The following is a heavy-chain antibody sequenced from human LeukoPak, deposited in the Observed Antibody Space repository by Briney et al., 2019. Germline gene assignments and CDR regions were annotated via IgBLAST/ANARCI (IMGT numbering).Heavy chain of an antibody. CDR1: GFIFNNYA. CDR3: AKEPLHDAGTGWYGP. Sequence: GGSLRLFCDASGFIFNNYAMSWVRQAPGEGVEWVSGISGTTGRTYYEGSVMGRFTISRDNSKNTLYLKMNSLRAEDTAVYYCAKEPLHDAGTGWYGPWGKGTLVTVS. V-gene: IGHV3-23*01. CDR2: ISGTTGRT. D-gene: IGHD1-1*01. J-gene: IGHJ5*02.